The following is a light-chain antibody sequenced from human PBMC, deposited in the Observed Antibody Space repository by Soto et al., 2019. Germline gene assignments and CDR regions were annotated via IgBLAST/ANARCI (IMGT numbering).Light chain of an antibody. CDR2: GAS. CDR1: QTVSSNF. J-gene: IGKJ4*01. V-gene: IGKV3D-20*02. CDR3: QQRSSWPLT. Sequence: EMVLTQSPDTLSVSPGERATLSCRASQTVSSNFLAWYQQRPGQAPRLLIYGASIRATGIPDRFSGSGSGTDFTLTISRLESEDFAVYYCQQRSSWPLTFGGGTKVDI.